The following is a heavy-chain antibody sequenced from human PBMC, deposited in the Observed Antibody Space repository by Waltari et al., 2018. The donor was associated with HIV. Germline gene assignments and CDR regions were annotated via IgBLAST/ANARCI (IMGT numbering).Heavy chain of an antibody. CDR1: GFTFGDYA. CDR3: TRGARYPGY. Sequence: EVQLVESGGGLVQPGRSLRLSCTASGFTFGDYAMSWFRQAPGKGLEWVGFIRSKAYVGTTEYAASVKGRFTISRDDSKSIAYLQMNSLKTEDTAVYYCTRGARYPGYWGQGTLVTVSS. D-gene: IGHD1-26*01. CDR2: IRSKAYVGTT. J-gene: IGHJ4*02. V-gene: IGHV3-49*03.